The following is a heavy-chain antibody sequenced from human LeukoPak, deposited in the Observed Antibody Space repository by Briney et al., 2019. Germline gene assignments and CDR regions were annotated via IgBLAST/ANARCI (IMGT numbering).Heavy chain of an antibody. CDR3: ARDLPPVN. CDR2: ISHSGST. CDR1: GYSISSGYY. V-gene: IGHV4-38-2*02. Sequence: SETLSLTCTVSGYSISSGYYWGWIRQPPGKGLEWIGYISHSGSTYYNPSLKSRVTISLGTSNNQFSLRLTSVTAADTAVYYCARDLPPVNWGQGTLVTVSS. J-gene: IGHJ4*02.